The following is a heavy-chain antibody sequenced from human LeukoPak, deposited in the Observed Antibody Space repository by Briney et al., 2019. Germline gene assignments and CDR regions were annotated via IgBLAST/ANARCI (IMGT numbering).Heavy chain of an antibody. Sequence: PGGSLRLSCTASGFSFSGHWMHWARQLPGKGLVWVSRISPTGSTTSYADSVKGRFIISRDNAKSTLYLQMNSLRAEDTALYHCARNEGYGMDVWGQGTTVTVSS. V-gene: IGHV3-74*01. CDR3: ARNEGYGMDV. J-gene: IGHJ6*02. CDR2: ISPTGSTT. CDR1: GFSFSGHW.